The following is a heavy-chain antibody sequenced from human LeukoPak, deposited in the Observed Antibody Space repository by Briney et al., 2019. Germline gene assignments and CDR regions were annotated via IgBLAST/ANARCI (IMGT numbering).Heavy chain of an antibody. CDR2: ISSSSSYI. J-gene: IGHJ5*02. V-gene: IGHV3-21*01. CDR3: ARRSTNWFDP. CDR1: GFTFSSYS. Sequence: GRSLRLSCAASGFTFSSYSMNWVRQAPGKGLEWVSSISSSSSYIYYADSVKGRFTISRDDAKNSLYLQMNSLRAEDTAVYYCARRSTNWFDPWGQGTLVTVSS.